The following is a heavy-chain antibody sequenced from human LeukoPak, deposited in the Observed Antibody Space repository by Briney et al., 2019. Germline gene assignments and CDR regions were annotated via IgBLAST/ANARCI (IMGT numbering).Heavy chain of an antibody. CDR1: GGSISSGGYY. CDR2: IYYSGST. J-gene: IGHJ4*02. D-gene: IGHD4-11*01. CDR3: ARVTTVTAGLGLYYFDY. Sequence: SQTLSPTCTVSGGSISSGGYYWSWIRQHPGKGLEWIGYIYYSGSTYYNPSLKTRFTISVDTSKNQFSLKLSSVTAADTAVYYCARVTTVTAGLGLYYFDYWGQGTLVTVSS. V-gene: IGHV4-31*03.